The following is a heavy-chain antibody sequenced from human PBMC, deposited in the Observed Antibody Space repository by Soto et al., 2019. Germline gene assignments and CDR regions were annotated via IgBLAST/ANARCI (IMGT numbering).Heavy chain of an antibody. CDR1: GGTFSSYA. CDR3: ARSRFLEWLTNYYYYGMDV. CDR2: IIPIFGTA. Sequence: QVQLVQSGAEVKKPGSSVKVSCKASGGTFSSYAISWVRQAPGQGLEWMGGIIPIFGTANYAQKFQGRVTITADESTSTAYMELSSLRSEDTAVYYCARSRFLEWLTNYYYYGMDVCGQGTTVTVS. D-gene: IGHD3-3*01. V-gene: IGHV1-69*01. J-gene: IGHJ6*02.